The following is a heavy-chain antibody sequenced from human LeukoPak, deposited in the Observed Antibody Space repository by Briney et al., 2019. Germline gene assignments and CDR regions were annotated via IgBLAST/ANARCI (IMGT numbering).Heavy chain of an antibody. J-gene: IGHJ4*02. V-gene: IGHV4-39*01. D-gene: IGHD6-19*01. CDR1: GGSISSSSYY. CDR2: IYYSGST. CDR3: ARVMAGTSFFDY. Sequence: SETLSLTCTVSGGSISSSSYYWGWIRQPPGKGLEWIGSIYYSGSTYYNPSLKSRVTISVDTSKNQFSLKLSSVTAADTAVYYCARVMAGTSFFDYWGQGTLVTVSS.